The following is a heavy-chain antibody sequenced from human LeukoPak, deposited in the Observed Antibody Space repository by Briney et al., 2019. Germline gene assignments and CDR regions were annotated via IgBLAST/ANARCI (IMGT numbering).Heavy chain of an antibody. D-gene: IGHD5-12*01. V-gene: IGHV3-23*01. J-gene: IGHJ4*02. CDR2: ISGSGGRT. CDR1: GFTFTTYA. Sequence: GGSLRLSCAASGFTFTTYAMTWVRQAPGKGPEWVSTISGSGGRTYYADSLKGRFTISRDNSKNTPCLQMNSLRAEDTAVYYCAIGPPYGGYSDWGQGTLVTVSS. CDR3: AIGPPYGGYSD.